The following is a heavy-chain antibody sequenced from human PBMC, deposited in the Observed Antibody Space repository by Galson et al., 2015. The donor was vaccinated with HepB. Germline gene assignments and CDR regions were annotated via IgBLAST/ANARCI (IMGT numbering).Heavy chain of an antibody. J-gene: IGHJ4*02. Sequence: SLRLSCAASGFTVSSNYMSWVRQAPGKGLEWVSVIYSGGSTYYADSVKGRFTISRDNSKNTLYLQMNSLRAEDTAVYYCARPRGGYDFYFDYWGQGTLVTVSS. CDR2: IYSGGST. V-gene: IGHV3-66*04. CDR1: GFTVSSNY. CDR3: ARPRGGYDFYFDY. D-gene: IGHD5-12*01.